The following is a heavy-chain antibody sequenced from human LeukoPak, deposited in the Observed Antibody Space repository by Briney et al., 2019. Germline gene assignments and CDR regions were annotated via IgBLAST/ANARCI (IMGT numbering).Heavy chain of an antibody. J-gene: IGHJ4*02. CDR2: IYYSGSN. CDR1: GGSISGYY. Sequence: SETLSLTCTVSGGSISGYYWSWIRQPPGKGLEWLAYIYYSGSNNRNPSLRSRVTISVDTSKNQFSLKLSSVTATDTAIYYCARHRDYGSGWWGFDDWGQGTLVTVSS. D-gene: IGHD6-19*01. V-gene: IGHV4-59*08. CDR3: ARHRDYGSGWWGFDD.